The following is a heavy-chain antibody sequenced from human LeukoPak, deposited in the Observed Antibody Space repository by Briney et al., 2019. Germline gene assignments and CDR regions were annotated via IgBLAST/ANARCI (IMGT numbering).Heavy chain of an antibody. V-gene: IGHV3-66*01. CDR1: GFIVSGNY. CDR2: IFSGGRT. Sequence: PGRSLRLSCAASGFIVSGNYMSWVRQAPGKGLEWVALIFSGGRTYYADSVKGRFTISRDNSKNTLYLQMNSLRVEDTAVYYCAKGHSDYGTGFDCWGQGTLVTVSS. D-gene: IGHD4-17*01. CDR3: AKGHSDYGTGFDC. J-gene: IGHJ4*02.